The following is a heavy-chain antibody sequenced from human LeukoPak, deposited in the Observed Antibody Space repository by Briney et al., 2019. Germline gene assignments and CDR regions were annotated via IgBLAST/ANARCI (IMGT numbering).Heavy chain of an antibody. D-gene: IGHD3-9*01. CDR3: ARDYDILTGYYYGMDV. Sequence: GGSLRLYCAASGFTFSSYSMNWVRQAPGKGLEWVSSISSSSSYIYYADSVKGRFTISRDNAKNSLYLQMNSLRAEDTAVYYCARDYDILTGYYYGMDVWGQGTTVTVSS. CDR1: GFTFSSYS. CDR2: ISSSSSYI. J-gene: IGHJ6*02. V-gene: IGHV3-21*01.